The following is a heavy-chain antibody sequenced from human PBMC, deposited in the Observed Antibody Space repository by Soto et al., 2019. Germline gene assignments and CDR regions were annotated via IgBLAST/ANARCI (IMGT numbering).Heavy chain of an antibody. V-gene: IGHV3-23*01. J-gene: IGHJ6*03. CDR1: GFTFSSYA. Sequence: GGSLRLSCAASGFTFSSYAMSWVRQAPGKGLEWVSAISGSGGSTYYADSVKGRFTISRDNSKNTLYLQMNSLRAEDTAVYYCAKVRAARPRYYYYYYYMDVWGKWTTVTVSS. CDR3: AKVRAARPRYYYYYYYMDV. D-gene: IGHD6-6*01. CDR2: ISGSGGST.